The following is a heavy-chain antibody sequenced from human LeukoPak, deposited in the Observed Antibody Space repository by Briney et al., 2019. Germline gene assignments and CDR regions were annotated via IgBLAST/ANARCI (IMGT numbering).Heavy chain of an antibody. J-gene: IGHJ5*02. D-gene: IGHD2-2*01. Sequence: SETLSLTCAVSGYSISSGNYWGWMRQPPGKGLEWIGSIYQSGSTYYNPSLESRVTISVDASKNQFSLKLRSVTAADTAVYYCATHLGDCTSTSCYRGGFDPWGLGTLVTVSS. CDR2: IYQSGST. CDR3: ATHLGDCTSTSCYRGGFDP. CDR1: GYSISSGNY. V-gene: IGHV4-38-2*01.